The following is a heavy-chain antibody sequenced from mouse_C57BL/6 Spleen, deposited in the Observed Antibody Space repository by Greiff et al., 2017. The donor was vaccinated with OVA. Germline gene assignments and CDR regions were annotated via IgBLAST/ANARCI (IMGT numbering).Heavy chain of an antibody. CDR3: ARELAPMDY. J-gene: IGHJ4*01. D-gene: IGHD4-1*01. V-gene: IGHV1-76*01. CDR1: GYTFTDYY. Sequence: QKESGAELVRPGASVKLSCKASGYTFTDYYINWVKQRPGQGLEWIARIYPGSGNTYYNEKFKGKATLTAEKSSSTAYMQLSSLTSEDSAVYFCARELAPMDYWGQGTSVTVSS. CDR2: IYPGSGNT.